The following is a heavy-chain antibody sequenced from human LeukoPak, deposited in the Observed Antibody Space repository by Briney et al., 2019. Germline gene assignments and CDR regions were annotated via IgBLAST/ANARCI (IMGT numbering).Heavy chain of an antibody. D-gene: IGHD3-22*01. CDR3: ARGFSRGGYDY. CDR1: GGSFSGYY. CDR2: INHSGST. V-gene: IGHV4-34*01. Sequence: PSETLSLTCAVYGGSFSGYYWSWIRQPPGKGLEWIGEINHSGSTNYNPSLKSRVTISVDTSKNQFSLKLSSVTAADTAVYYCARGFSRGGYDYWGQGTLVTVSS. J-gene: IGHJ4*02.